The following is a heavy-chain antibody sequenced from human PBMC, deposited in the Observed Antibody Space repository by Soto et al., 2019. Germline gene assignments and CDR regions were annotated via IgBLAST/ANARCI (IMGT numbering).Heavy chain of an antibody. CDR2: IDKVGTDS. D-gene: IGHD3-10*01. V-gene: IGHV3-74*01. J-gene: IGHJ6*03. Sequence: EVQLVESGGGLVQPGGSLRLSCAASEFTFSGRSLHWVRQAPGKGLVWVSGIDKVGTDSTYADSVKGRFTSSRDNAKNTVYLPMNSLRVEDTAVYYCARGWFGPDVWGKGTTVTVSS. CDR3: ARGWFGPDV. CDR1: EFTFSGRS.